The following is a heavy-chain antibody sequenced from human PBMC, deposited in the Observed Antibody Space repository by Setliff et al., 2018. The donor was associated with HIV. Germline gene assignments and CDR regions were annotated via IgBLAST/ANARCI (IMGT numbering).Heavy chain of an antibody. Sequence: PSETLSLTCTVSGDSVTSDSYYWNWIRQPAGKTLEWIGRIYFSGSTNYNPSLKSRVTISIDTSKNQLSLKLSSVTAADTAVYFCARSKDTGMVTLDYYYYGMDVWGQGTTVTVSS. V-gene: IGHV4-61*02. J-gene: IGHJ6*02. D-gene: IGHD5-18*01. CDR2: IYFSGST. CDR1: GDSVTSDSYY. CDR3: ARSKDTGMVTLDYYYYGMDV.